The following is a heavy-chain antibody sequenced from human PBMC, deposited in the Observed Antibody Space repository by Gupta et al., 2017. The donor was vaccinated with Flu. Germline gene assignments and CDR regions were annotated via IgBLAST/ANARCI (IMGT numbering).Heavy chain of an antibody. D-gene: IGHD3-3*01. J-gene: IGHJ4*02. Sequence: EWIGYIFHTGNTNYNPSLKSRVTISLDTSENKFSLGGTSVTAADTAVYYCARQEYYESWSGYFTGMMGPPVDWGQGTQVTVSS. CDR3: ARQEYYESWSGYFTGMMGPPVD. CDR2: IFHTGNT. V-gene: IGHV4-59*08.